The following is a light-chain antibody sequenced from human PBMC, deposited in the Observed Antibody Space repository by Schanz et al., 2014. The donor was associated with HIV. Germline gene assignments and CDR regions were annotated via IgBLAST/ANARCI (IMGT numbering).Light chain of an antibody. V-gene: IGLV2-14*03. CDR2: EVS. J-gene: IGLJ3*02. Sequence: QSALTQPASVSGSPGQSITISCTGTDTDIGGHDYVSWYQQFPDRAPKLMIYEVSNRPSGVSNRFSGSKSGNTASLTISGLQAEDEAVYYCCSYAGSYTWVFGGGTKLTVL. CDR1: DTDIGGHDY. CDR3: CSYAGSYTWV.